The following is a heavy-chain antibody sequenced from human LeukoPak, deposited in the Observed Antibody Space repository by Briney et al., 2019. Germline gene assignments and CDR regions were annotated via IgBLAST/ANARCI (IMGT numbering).Heavy chain of an antibody. V-gene: IGHV3-49*04. D-gene: IGHD3-16*02. CDR2: IRSKAYGGTT. Sequence: GGSLRLSCTASGFTFGDYAMSWVRQAPGKGLEWVGFIRSKAYGGTTEYAASVKGRFTISRDDSKSIAYLQMNSLKTEDTAVYHCTREERRLGELSLAYWGQGTLVTVSS. CDR1: GFTFGDYA. CDR3: TREERRLGELSLAY. J-gene: IGHJ4*02.